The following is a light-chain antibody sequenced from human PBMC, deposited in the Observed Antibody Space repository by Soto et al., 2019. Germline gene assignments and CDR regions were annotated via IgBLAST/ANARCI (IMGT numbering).Light chain of an antibody. CDR1: QSISNR. Sequence: DIQMTQSPSTLSASVGDRVTITCRASQSISNRLAWYQQKPGKAPKVLIYDASSLESGVPSRFSGSGSGTEFILTISSLQPDDFATYYCQHYNSYPEAFGQGTKVDIK. CDR3: QHYNSYPEA. CDR2: DAS. J-gene: IGKJ1*01. V-gene: IGKV1-5*01.